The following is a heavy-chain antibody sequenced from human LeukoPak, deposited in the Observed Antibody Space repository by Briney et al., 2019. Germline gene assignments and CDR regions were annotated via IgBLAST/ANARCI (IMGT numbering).Heavy chain of an antibody. Sequence: GASVKVSCKASGYTFTSYGISWVRQAPGQGLEWMGWISAYNGNTTYAQKLQGRVTMTTDTSTSTAYMELRSLRSDDTAVYYCAREGAVAGDYYYYMDVWGKGTTVTVSS. CDR3: AREGAVAGDYYYYMDV. J-gene: IGHJ6*03. CDR2: ISAYNGNT. D-gene: IGHD6-19*01. CDR1: GYTFTSYG. V-gene: IGHV1-18*01.